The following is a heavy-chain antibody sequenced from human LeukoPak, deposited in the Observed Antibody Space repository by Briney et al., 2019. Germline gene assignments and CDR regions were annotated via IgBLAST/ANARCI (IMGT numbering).Heavy chain of an antibody. D-gene: IGHD3-10*01. CDR2: IHSSGST. Sequence: PSETLSLTCTVSDGSISGSISGTYWSWVRQPAGKGLEWIGRIHSSGSTKYNPSLKSRVTMSVDTSKNQLFLRLTSVTAADTALYYCARGSQNYYNPFDNWGQGTLVTVSS. V-gene: IGHV4-4*07. CDR3: ARGSQNYYNPFDN. J-gene: IGHJ4*02. CDR1: DGSISGSISGTY.